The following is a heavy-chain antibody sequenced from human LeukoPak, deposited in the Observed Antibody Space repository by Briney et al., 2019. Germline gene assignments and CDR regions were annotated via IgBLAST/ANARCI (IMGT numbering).Heavy chain of an antibody. CDR1: GFTFSSYS. CDR3: ARVILYFDWLYFDY. Sequence: GGSLRLSCAASGFTFSSYSMNWVRQAPGKGLEWVSSISSSSYIYYADSVKGRFTISRDNAKNSLYLQMNSLRAEDTAVYYCARVILYFDWLYFDYWGQGTLVTVSS. J-gene: IGHJ4*02. D-gene: IGHD3-9*01. V-gene: IGHV3-21*01. CDR2: ISSSSYI.